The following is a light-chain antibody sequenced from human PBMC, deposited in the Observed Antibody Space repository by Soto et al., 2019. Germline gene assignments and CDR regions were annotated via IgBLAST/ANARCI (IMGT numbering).Light chain of an antibody. Sequence: IQMTQSPSSLSASVGDRVTITCRASQGISTYLNWYQQKPGKAPKLLIYAASSLQSGVPSRFSGSGSGTDFTLTISSLQPDDVATYHCQQYNSYWTFGQGTKVDIK. CDR1: QGISTY. J-gene: IGKJ1*01. CDR3: QQYNSYWT. CDR2: AAS. V-gene: IGKV1-39*01.